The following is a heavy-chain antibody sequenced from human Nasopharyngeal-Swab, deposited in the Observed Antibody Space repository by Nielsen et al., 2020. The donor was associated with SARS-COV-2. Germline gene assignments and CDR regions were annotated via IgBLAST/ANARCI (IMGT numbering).Heavy chain of an antibody. J-gene: IGHJ4*02. D-gene: IGHD4-17*01. Sequence: ASVKVSCKVSGYTLTELSMHWVRQAPGKGLEWMGGFDPEDGETIYAQKFQGRVTMTEDTSTDTAYMELSSLRSEDTAVYYCAISPPGDGDYVIGYWGQGTLVTVSS. CDR1: GYTLTELS. V-gene: IGHV1-24*01. CDR3: AISPPGDGDYVIGY. CDR2: FDPEDGET.